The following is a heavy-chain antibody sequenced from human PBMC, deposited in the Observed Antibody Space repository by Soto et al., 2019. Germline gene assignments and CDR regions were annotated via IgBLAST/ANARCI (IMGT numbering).Heavy chain of an antibody. J-gene: IGHJ6*02. V-gene: IGHV3-53*01. CDR3: ARDRYSYGPLSGMDV. CDR2: IYSGGST. CDR1: GFTVSSNY. D-gene: IGHD5-18*01. Sequence: PGGSLRLSCAASGFTVSSNYMSWVRQAPGKGLEWVSVIYSGGSTYYADSVKGRFTISRDNSKNTLYLQMNSLRAEDTAVYYCARDRYSYGPLSGMDVWGQGTTVTVS.